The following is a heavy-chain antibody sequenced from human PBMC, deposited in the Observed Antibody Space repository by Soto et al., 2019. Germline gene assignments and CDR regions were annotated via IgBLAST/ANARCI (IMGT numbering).Heavy chain of an antibody. CDR3: ERDGKAAGKKNWFDP. V-gene: IGHV1-69*04. J-gene: IGHJ5*02. D-gene: IGHD6-13*01. CDR1: GGAFSSDT. CDR2: IIPILGIA. Sequence: ASVKVSCKAAGGAFSSDTISWVRQAPGQGLEWMGRIIPILGIANYAQKFQGRVTITADKSTSTAYMELSSLRSEDTAVYYCERDGKAAGKKNWFDPWGQGTLVTVSS.